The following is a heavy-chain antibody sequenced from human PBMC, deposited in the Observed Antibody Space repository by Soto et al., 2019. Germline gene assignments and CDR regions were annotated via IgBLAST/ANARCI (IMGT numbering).Heavy chain of an antibody. V-gene: IGHV1-69*01. CDR1: GGTFSSHG. CDR2: IIPILVTP. D-gene: IGHD3-22*01. J-gene: IGHJ3*02. Sequence: QVQLVQSGAEVKKPGSSVKVSCKASGGTFSSHGISWVRQAPGQGLEWMGGIIPILVTPNYAQKFQGRVTLTADEFTSTAYMELSSLRPEDTAVYYCERETRPYYFDSSGYPDAFDIWGQGTMVTVSS. CDR3: ERETRPYYFDSSGYPDAFDI.